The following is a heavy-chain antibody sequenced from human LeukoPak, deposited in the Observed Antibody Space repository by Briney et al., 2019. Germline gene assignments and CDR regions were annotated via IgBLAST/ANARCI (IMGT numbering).Heavy chain of an antibody. CDR3: ARATKVVPAASPSYYYYGMDV. Sequence: SVKVSCKASGGTFCSYAISWVRQASGQGLEWMGGIIPIFGTANYAQKFQGRVTITADESTSTAYMELSSLRSEDTAVYYCARATKVVPAASPSYYYYGMDVWGKGTTVTVSS. CDR2: IIPIFGTA. D-gene: IGHD2-2*01. CDR1: GGTFCSYA. J-gene: IGHJ6*04. V-gene: IGHV1-69*01.